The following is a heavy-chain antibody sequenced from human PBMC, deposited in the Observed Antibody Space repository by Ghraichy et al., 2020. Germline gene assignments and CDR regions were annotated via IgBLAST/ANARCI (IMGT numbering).Heavy chain of an antibody. CDR1: GGSISSYY. D-gene: IGHD4-17*01. J-gene: IGHJ5*02. Sequence: SETLSLTCTVSGGSISSYYWSRIRQPPGKGLEWIGYIYYSGSTNYNPSLKSRVTISVDTSKNQFSLKLTSVTAADTAVYYCARLEFMVTTGNWFDPWGQGTLVTVSS. CDR3: ARLEFMVTTGNWFDP. CDR2: IYYSGST. V-gene: IGHV4-59*01.